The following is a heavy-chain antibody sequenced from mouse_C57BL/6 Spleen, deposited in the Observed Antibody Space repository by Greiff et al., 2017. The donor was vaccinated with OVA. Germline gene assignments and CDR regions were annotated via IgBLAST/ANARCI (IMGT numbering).Heavy chain of an antibody. CDR3: TRWAGTMDY. V-gene: IGHV1-15*01. J-gene: IGHJ2*01. D-gene: IGHD4-1*01. CDR1: GYTFTDYE. CDR2: IDPETGGT. Sequence: VQLQQSGAELVRPGASVTLSCKASGYTFTDYEMHWVKQTPVHGLEWIGAIDPETGGTAYNQKFKGKAILTADKSSSTAYMELRSLTSEDSAVYYCTRWAGTMDYGGQGTTLTVSS.